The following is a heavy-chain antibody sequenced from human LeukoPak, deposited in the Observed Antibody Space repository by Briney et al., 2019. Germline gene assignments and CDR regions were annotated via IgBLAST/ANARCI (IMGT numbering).Heavy chain of an antibody. V-gene: IGHV1-69*15. CDR3: ARDLLRALSGYIPAYAFDI. CDR1: GGTFSSYA. J-gene: IGHJ3*02. CDR2: IIPIFGTA. Sequence: SVKVSYKASGGTFSSYAISWVRQAPGQGLEWMGRIIPIFGTANYAQKFQGRVTITADESTSTAYMELSSLRSEDTAVYYCARDLLRALSGYIPAYAFDIWGQGTMATVSS. D-gene: IGHD3-22*01.